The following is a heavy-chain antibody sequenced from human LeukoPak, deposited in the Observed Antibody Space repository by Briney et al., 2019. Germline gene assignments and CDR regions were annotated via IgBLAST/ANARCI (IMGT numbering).Heavy chain of an antibody. D-gene: IGHD6-13*01. Sequence: PGGSLRLSCGASGFSFPTHAMHWVRQAPGKGLEWVSGISWNSGSIGYADSVKGRFTISRDNAKNSLYLQMNSLRAEDMALYYCAKGQEYSSSSSFDYWGQGTLVTVSS. J-gene: IGHJ4*02. CDR1: GFSFPTHA. CDR3: AKGQEYSSSSSFDY. V-gene: IGHV3-9*03. CDR2: ISWNSGSI.